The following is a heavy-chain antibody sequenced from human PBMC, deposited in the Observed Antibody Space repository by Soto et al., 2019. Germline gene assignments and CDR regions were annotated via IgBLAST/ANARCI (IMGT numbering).Heavy chain of an antibody. CDR3: ERDNYGGMLEF. CDR2: IFFSGNT. CDR1: GGSILNGGHC. V-gene: IGHV4-31*03. Sequence: SETLSLTCTVSGGSILNGGHCWTWIRQHPGKGLEWIGRIFFSGNTHYNPALKSRLTFSLDTAKNQFSLKLTSVTAEETDIYYCERDNYGGMLEFWGPGTLVTVSS. D-gene: IGHD4-17*01. J-gene: IGHJ4*02.